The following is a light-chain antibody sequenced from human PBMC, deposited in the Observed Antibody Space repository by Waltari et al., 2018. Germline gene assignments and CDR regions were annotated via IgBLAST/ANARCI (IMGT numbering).Light chain of an antibody. Sequence: QSALTQPPSASGSPGQSITIACTGTSSAVGGSDFFSWYQQYPCKAPKLIIYEITKRPSGVPDRFSGSKSGNTASLTVSGLQPEDEAEYFCSSYAATYNLVFGGGTKLTV. CDR1: SSAVGGSDF. V-gene: IGLV2-8*01. J-gene: IGLJ3*02. CDR3: SSYAATYNLV. CDR2: EIT.